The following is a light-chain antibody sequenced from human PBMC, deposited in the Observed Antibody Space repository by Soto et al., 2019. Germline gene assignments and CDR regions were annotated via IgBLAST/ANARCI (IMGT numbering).Light chain of an antibody. J-gene: IGLJ1*01. CDR3: SSDISSSAPYV. CDR1: TSDIGGYNY. CDR2: DVT. Sequence: QSALTQPASVSGSPGQSITISCTKTTSDIGGYNYVSWYQQHPGKAPKLMIYDVTRRPSGVSNRFSGSKSGNTASLTISGLQAEDEADYYCSSDISSSAPYVFGSGTKVTVL. V-gene: IGLV2-14*01.